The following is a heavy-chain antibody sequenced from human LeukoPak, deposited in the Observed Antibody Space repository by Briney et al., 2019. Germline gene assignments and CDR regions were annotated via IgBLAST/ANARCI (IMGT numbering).Heavy chain of an antibody. CDR3: ARTGRVGATDY. CDR1: GFTFSSYS. J-gene: IGHJ4*02. V-gene: IGHV3-21*01. D-gene: IGHD1-26*01. Sequence: PGGSLRLSCAASGFTFSSYSMNWVRQAPGKGLEWVSSISSSSSYIYSADSVKGRFTISRDNAKNSLYLQMNSLRAEDTAVYYCARTGRVGATDYWGQGTLVTVSS. CDR2: ISSSSSYI.